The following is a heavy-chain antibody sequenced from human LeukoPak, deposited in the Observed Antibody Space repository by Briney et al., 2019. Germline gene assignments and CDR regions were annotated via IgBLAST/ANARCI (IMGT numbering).Heavy chain of an antibody. CDR2: INPDSGGT. CDR1: GYTFTGYY. J-gene: IGHJ4*02. Sequence: ASVKVSCKASGYTFTGYYIHWVRQAPGQGLEWMGWINPDSGGTNYAQKFQGRVTMTRDTSISTAYMELSSLTSDDTAVYYCARELITFGGVIVNPFDYWGQGTLVTVSS. CDR3: ARELITFGGVIVNPFDY. V-gene: IGHV1-2*02. D-gene: IGHD3-16*02.